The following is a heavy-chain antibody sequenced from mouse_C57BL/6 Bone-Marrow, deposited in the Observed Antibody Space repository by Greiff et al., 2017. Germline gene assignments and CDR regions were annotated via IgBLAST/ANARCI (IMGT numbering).Heavy chain of an antibody. CDR2: ILPGSGRT. CDR1: GYTFTGYW. CDR3: ARTPLIYFYGSSPLDY. J-gene: IGHJ2*01. Sequence: VQLQQSGAELMKPGASVKLSYKATGYTFTGYWIEWVKQRPGHGLEWIGEILPGSGRTYYNEQFKGKATFTADTASNTAYMQLSSLTTEDSAIYYCARTPLIYFYGSSPLDYWGQGTTLTVSS. V-gene: IGHV1-9*01. D-gene: IGHD1-1*01.